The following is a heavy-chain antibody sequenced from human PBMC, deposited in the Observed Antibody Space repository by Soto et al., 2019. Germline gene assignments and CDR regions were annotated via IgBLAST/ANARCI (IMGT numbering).Heavy chain of an antibody. J-gene: IGHJ5*02. CDR1: GYSFTNYW. Sequence: GDCLNIYCKGSGYSFTNYWIAWVRQMPGKGLEGMGIIYPGDSDTRYSPSFEGQVTISADRSISTAYLQWSSLKASDTAMYYCARRGYCYCTTCDKWFDPWGQGTLVTVSS. CDR3: ARRGYCYCTTCDKWFDP. D-gene: IGHD3-3*01. CDR2: IYPGDSDT. V-gene: IGHV5-51*01.